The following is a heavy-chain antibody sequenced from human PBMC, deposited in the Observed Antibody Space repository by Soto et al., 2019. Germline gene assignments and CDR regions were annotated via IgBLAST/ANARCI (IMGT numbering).Heavy chain of an antibody. V-gene: IGHV3-23*01. CDR2: ISASGGNT. Sequence: EVQLLESGGGLVQPGGSLRLSCAASGFTFNNYAMSWVRQAPGKGLEWVSAISASGGNTYYADSVKGRFTISRDNSKNTLYLQMNSLRGEDTAVYYCAKDLRDGYNPKWYFDLWGRGTLVTVSS. J-gene: IGHJ2*01. CDR3: AKDLRDGYNPKWYFDL. D-gene: IGHD5-12*01. CDR1: GFTFNNYA.